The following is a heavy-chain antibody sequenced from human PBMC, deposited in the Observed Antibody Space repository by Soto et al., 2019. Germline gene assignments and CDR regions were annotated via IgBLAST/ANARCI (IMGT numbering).Heavy chain of an antibody. J-gene: IGHJ5*02. CDR2: IYWADDK. Sequence: QITLKESGPTLVKPTQTLTLTCTFSGFSLSTSGVGVGWIRQPPGKALEWLALIYWADDKRYSPSLKSRLTITXXTXKXXVVLTMTNMDPVDTATYYCAHRRCAGSQSGFWFDPWGQGTLVTVSS. CDR3: AHRRCAGSQSGFWFDP. CDR1: GFSLSTSGVG. V-gene: IGHV2-5*02. D-gene: IGHD1-26*01.